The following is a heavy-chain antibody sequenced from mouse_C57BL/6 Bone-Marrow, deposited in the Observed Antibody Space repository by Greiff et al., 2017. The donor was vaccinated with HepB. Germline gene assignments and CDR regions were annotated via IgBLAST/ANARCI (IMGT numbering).Heavy chain of an antibody. V-gene: IGHV3-6*01. CDR2: ISYDGSN. CDR1: GYSITSGYY. Sequence: DVHLVESGPGLVKPSQSLSLTCSVTGYSITSGYYWNWIRQFPGNKLEWMGYISYDGSNNYNPSLKNRISITRDTSKNQFFLKLNSVTTEDTATYYCAREGWLAYFDYWGQGTTLTVSS. CDR3: AREGWLAYFDY. J-gene: IGHJ2*01. D-gene: IGHD2-3*01.